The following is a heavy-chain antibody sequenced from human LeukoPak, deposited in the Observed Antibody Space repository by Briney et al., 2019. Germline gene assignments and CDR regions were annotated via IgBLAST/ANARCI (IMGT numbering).Heavy chain of an antibody. CDR2: INPNSGGT. CDR1: GNTFTGHY. CDR3: ARVDPDNLGLLDH. D-gene: IGHD1-1*01. Sequence: ASVKVSCKAYGNTFTGHYIHWVRQAPGQGLEWMGWINPNSGGTNYAQKFQGRVTMTRDTSISTAYMQLSRLRFDDTAVYYCARVDPDNLGLLDHWGQGTLVTVSS. V-gene: IGHV1-2*02. J-gene: IGHJ4*02.